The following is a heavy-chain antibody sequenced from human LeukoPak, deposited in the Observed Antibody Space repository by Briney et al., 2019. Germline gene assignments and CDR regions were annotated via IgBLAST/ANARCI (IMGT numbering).Heavy chain of an antibody. J-gene: IGHJ4*02. CDR1: GFTFSSYL. V-gene: IGHV3-7*01. D-gene: IGHD2/OR15-2a*01. CDR2: IKQDGSET. Sequence: PGGSLRLSCAGSGFTFSSYLMTWVRQAPGKGLEWVANIKQDGSETYYVDPVKGRFTISRDNAGNSLYLQMNSLRAEDTAVYYCAILRGGNYWGRGTLVTVSS. CDR3: AILRGGNY.